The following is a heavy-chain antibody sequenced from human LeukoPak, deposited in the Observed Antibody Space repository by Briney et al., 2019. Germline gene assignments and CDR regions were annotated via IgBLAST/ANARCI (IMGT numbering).Heavy chain of an antibody. CDR3: ARCSGVFGSSGY. CDR1: GFTFSSFA. D-gene: IGHD6-6*01. V-gene: IGHV3-23*01. J-gene: IGHJ4*02. Sequence: GGSQRLSCAASGFTFSSFAMSWVRQAPGKGLQWVSAVSSEGNTFYADSVKGRFTISRDNAKNSLYLQMNSLRAEDTAVYYCARCSGVFGSSGYWGQGTLVTVSS. CDR2: VSSEGNT.